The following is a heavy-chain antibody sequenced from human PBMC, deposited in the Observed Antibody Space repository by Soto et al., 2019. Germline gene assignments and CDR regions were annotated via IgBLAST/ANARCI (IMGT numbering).Heavy chain of an antibody. V-gene: IGHV6-1*01. J-gene: IGHJ4*02. Sequence: LSLTCAISGDSVSSNSAAWNWIRQSPSRGLEWLGRTYYRSKWYNDYAVSVKSRITINPDTSKNQFSLRLNSVTPEDTAVYYCAHTPGYYDSSGYSTPYFDYWGQGTLVTVSS. CDR2: TYYRSKWYN. CDR1: GDSVSSNSAA. D-gene: IGHD3-22*01. CDR3: AHTPGYYDSSGYSTPYFDY.